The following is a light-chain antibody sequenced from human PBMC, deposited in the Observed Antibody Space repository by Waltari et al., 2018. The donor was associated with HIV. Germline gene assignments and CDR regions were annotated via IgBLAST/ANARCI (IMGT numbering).Light chain of an antibody. Sequence: DIKMTQSPSTLSASVGDRITITCRASQNIHNYLAWYQQKPVKAPKLLVYKASYLQTGVPQRFSGLGSGTDFSLTISSLQADDFATYYCQQYNHYPMTFGGGTQVEI. CDR1: QNIHNY. V-gene: IGKV1-5*03. CDR3: QQYNHYPMT. CDR2: KAS. J-gene: IGKJ4*01.